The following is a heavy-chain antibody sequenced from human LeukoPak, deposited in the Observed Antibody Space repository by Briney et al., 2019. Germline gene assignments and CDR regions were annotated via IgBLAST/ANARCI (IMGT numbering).Heavy chain of an antibody. Sequence: SETLSLTCTVSGGSISSYYWSWIRQPPGKGLEWIGYIYYSGSTNYNPSLKSRVTISVDTSKNQFSLKLSSVTAVDTAVYYCARVAAPDAFDIWGQGTMVTVSS. CDR3: ARVAAPDAFDI. J-gene: IGHJ3*02. CDR1: GGSISSYY. V-gene: IGHV4-59*01. CDR2: IYYSGST. D-gene: IGHD6-19*01.